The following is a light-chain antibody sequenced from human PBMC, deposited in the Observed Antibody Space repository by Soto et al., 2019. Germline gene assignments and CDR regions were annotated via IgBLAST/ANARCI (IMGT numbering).Light chain of an antibody. CDR2: KAS. CDR3: QQYNSYRS. J-gene: IGKJ1*01. Sequence: DIKMTQSPSTLSASVGDRVTITCRASQSISTWLAWYQQKPGKAPKILIYKASSLESGVPSRFSGSGSGTEFTLTISSLQPDDFASYYCQQYNSYRSFGQGTKVEIK. V-gene: IGKV1-5*03. CDR1: QSISTW.